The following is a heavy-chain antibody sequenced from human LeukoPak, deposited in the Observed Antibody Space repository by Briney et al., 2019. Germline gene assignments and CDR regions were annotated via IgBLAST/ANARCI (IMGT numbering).Heavy chain of an antibody. Sequence: GGSLRLSCAASGFTFSDYYMSWIRQAPGKGLEWVSYISSSGSTIYYADSVKGRFTISRDNAKNSLYLQMDGLRAEGTAVYYCARAPSEKGAKGLYFDYWGQGTLVTVSS. V-gene: IGHV3-11*04. J-gene: IGHJ4*02. CDR3: ARAPSEKGAKGLYFDY. D-gene: IGHD1-26*01. CDR1: GFTFSDYY. CDR2: ISSSGSTI.